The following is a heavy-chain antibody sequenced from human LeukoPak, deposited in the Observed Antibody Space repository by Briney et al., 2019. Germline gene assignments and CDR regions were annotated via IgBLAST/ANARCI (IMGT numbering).Heavy chain of an antibody. J-gene: IGHJ4*02. CDR1: GFTFSSYN. V-gene: IGHV3-48*02. CDR3: ARGTYFYDSSGYYHGWYFDY. CDR2: ISSSSSPM. D-gene: IGHD3-22*01. Sequence: GGSLRLSCAASGFTFSSYNMNWVPHAPGKGLEWVSYISSSSSPMYNADSVKGRFTISRDSAKNSLYLQMNSLRDEDTAVYYCARGTYFYDSSGYYHGWYFDYWGQGTLVTVSS.